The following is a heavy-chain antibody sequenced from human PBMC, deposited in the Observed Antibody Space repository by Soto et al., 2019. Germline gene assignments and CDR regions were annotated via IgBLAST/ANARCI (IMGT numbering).Heavy chain of an antibody. CDR2: TSYDGNSK. J-gene: IGHJ4*02. V-gene: IGHV3-30-3*01. Sequence: GGSLRLSCAASGFAFSSFLMHWVRQAPGKGLEWVAVTSYDGNSKYYADSVKGRFTISRDNSKNTMFLQMNSLRPEDTAVYFCARDRTGGASPFFDSWGQGTLVTVYS. CDR3: ARDRTGGASPFFDS. D-gene: IGHD3-10*01. CDR1: GFAFSSFL.